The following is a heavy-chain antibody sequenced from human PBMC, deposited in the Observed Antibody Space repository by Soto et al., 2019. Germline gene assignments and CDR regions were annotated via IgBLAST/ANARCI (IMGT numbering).Heavy chain of an antibody. CDR1: GFTFSSYT. J-gene: IGHJ6*02. Sequence: GGSLRLSCAASGFTFSSYTMNWVRQAPGKGLEWVSSITSISTYIYYADSVKGRFTISRDNTKNSLYLQMNSLRAEDTAVYYCARDLGHRSSWNVYYYYGMDVWGQGTTVTVSS. CDR3: ARDLGHRSSWNVYYYYGMDV. V-gene: IGHV3-21*01. D-gene: IGHD6-13*01. CDR2: ITSISTYI.